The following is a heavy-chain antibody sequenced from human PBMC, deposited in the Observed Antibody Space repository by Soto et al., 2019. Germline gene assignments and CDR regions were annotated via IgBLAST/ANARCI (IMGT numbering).Heavy chain of an antibody. J-gene: IGHJ4*02. D-gene: IGHD1-26*01. CDR3: AREDMWELLGLPDY. Sequence: GGSLRLSCAASGFTFSSYAMHWVRQAPGKGLEWVAVISYDGSNKYYADSVKGRFTISRDNSKNTLYLQMNSLRAEDTAVYYCAREDMWELLGLPDYWGQGTLVTVS. CDR1: GFTFSSYA. CDR2: ISYDGSNK. V-gene: IGHV3-30-3*01.